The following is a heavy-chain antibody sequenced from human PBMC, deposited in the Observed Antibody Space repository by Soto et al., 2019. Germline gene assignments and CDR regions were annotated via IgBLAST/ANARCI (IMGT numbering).Heavy chain of an antibody. V-gene: IGHV3-23*01. CDR3: TTEHDYGYYGWFDP. Sequence: GGSLRLSCVASGFAFNSYAMTWVRQAPGKGLEWVSTITNSGGSTYYADSVKGRFTISRDNSKSTLYMQMTTLTAEDTAIYYCTTEHDYGYYGWFDPWGQGTLVTVSS. J-gene: IGHJ5*02. CDR2: ITNSGGST. CDR1: GFAFNSYA. D-gene: IGHD4-17*01.